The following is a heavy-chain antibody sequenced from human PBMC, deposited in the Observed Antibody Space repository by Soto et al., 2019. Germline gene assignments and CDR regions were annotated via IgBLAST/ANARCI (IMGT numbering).Heavy chain of an antibody. J-gene: IGHJ5*02. D-gene: IGHD4-4*01. V-gene: IGHV4-39*01. CDR3: ARCYSNYEWWFDP. CDR2: IYYSGST. CDR1: GGSISSSSYY. Sequence: SETLSLTCTVSGGSISSSSYYWGWIRQPPGKGLEWIGSIYYSGSTYYNPSLKSRVTISVDTSKNQFSLKLSSVTAADTAVYYCARCYSNYEWWFDPWGQGTLVTVSS.